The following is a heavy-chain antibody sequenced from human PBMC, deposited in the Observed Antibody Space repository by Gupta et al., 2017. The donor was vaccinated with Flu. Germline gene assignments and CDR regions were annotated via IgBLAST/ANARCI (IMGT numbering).Heavy chain of an antibody. J-gene: IGHJ4*02. D-gene: IGHD3-22*01. CDR3: ARENYFDSSGYYLSPGFDY. CDR2: IWYDGSNK. V-gene: IGHV3-33*01. Sequence: QVQLVESGGGVVRPGGSLGLPCARCGFSFSSYGIHGDRQAPGKGLDWVAVIWYDGSNKYYADSVKGRFTISRDSSKNTLYLQMNSLRAEDTAVYYCARENYFDSSGYYLSPGFDYWGQGTLVTVSS. CDR1: GFSFSSYG.